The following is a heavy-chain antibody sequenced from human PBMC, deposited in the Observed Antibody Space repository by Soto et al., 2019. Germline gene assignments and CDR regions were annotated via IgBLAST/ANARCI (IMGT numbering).Heavy chain of an antibody. CDR2: ISYDDGTNK. CDR1: GFTFSSFI. J-gene: IGHJ4*02. V-gene: IGHV3-30-3*01. Sequence: QVQLVQSGGGVVQPGRSLRLSCAASGFTFSSFIMHWVRQAPGKGLEWVALISYDDGTNKYYADSVKGRFTISRDNPKNTLYLQMNSLRPEDTAVYYCARSIAVAGTPEFDYWGQGTLVTVSS. D-gene: IGHD6-19*01. CDR3: ARSIAVAGTPEFDY.